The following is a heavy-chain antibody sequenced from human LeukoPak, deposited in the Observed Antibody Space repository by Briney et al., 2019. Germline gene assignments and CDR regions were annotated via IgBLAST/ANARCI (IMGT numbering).Heavy chain of an antibody. Sequence: GGSLRLSCAASGFTFSACSMSWVRQALGKGLEWVSSISANSDYIFYPDSMKGRFTISRDNAQKSLYLKMDSLRAEDTAVYYCASDLPAATTWGQGTLVTVSS. J-gene: IGHJ5*02. CDR3: ASDLPAATT. D-gene: IGHD2-2*01. CDR2: ISANSDYI. V-gene: IGHV3-21*01. CDR1: GFTFSACS.